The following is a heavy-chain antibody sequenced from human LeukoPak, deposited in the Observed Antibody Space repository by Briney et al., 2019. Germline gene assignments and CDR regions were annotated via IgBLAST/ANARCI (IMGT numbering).Heavy chain of an antibody. J-gene: IGHJ4*02. CDR2: ISSSGTTI. D-gene: IGHD4-23*01. V-gene: IGHV3-11*01. CDR1: GFTFSDYY. Sequence: GGSLRLSCAASGFTFSDYYMSWIRQAPGKGLEWLSYISSSGTTIQYADSVKGRFTISRDNAKNSLYLQMNSLRAEDTAVYYCAREERLRWTAYWGQGTLVTVSS. CDR3: AREERLRWTAY.